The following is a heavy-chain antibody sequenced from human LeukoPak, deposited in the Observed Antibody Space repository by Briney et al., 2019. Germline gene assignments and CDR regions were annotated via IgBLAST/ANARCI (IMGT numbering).Heavy chain of an antibody. V-gene: IGHV3-23*01. Sequence: PGGSLRLSCAASGFTFSSYAMSWVRQAPGKGLEWVSAISGSGGSTYYADSVKGRFTISRDNSKNTLYLQMSSLRAEDTAVYYCAKDGRGVVTNWFDPWGEGTLVTVSS. J-gene: IGHJ5*02. CDR3: AKDGRGVVTNWFDP. CDR1: GFTFSSYA. CDR2: ISGSGGST. D-gene: IGHD3-3*01.